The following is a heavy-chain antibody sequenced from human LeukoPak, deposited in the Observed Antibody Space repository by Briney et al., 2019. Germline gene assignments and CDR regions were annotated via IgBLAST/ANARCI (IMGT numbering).Heavy chain of an antibody. CDR1: GFTLHNNG. V-gene: IGHV3-23*01. D-gene: IGHD4-11*01. CDR2: ISGSSRST. CDR3: GKDSRPSVTTFRSRWTDS. J-gene: IGHJ4*02. Sequence: GGSLRLSCAASGFTLHNNGMSWVRQDPGKGLEWVSAISGSSRSTYHAESVKGRFTISRDNSKNTLFLQMNSLRAEDTAVYYCGKDSRPSVTTFRSRWTDSWGQGTLVTVSS.